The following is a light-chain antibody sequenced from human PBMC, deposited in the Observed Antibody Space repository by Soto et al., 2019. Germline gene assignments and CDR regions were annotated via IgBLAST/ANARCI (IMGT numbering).Light chain of an antibody. Sequence: EIVMTQSPATLSVSPGERATLSCRASQSVSSNLAWYQQKPGQAPRLLIYGASTRATGIPARFSGSGSGTEFTLTISSLQSEDFAVYYCQQYNSWPPTRTFGQGTKVDIK. CDR1: QSVSSN. J-gene: IGKJ1*01. CDR3: QQYNSWPPTRT. CDR2: GAS. V-gene: IGKV3-15*01.